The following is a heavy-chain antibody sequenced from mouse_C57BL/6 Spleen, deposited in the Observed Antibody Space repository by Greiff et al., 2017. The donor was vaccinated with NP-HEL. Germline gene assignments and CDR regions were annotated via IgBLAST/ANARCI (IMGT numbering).Heavy chain of an antibody. CDR3: ARRVYDDDWYFDV. J-gene: IGHJ1*03. D-gene: IGHD2-4*01. CDR1: GYTFTSYW. Sequence: VQLQQPGAELVRPGSSVKLSCKASGYTFTSYWMHWVKQRPIQGLEWIGNIDPSDSETHYNQKFKDKATLTVDKSSSTAYMQLSSLTSEDSAVYYCARRVYDDDWYFDVWGTGTTVTVSS. V-gene: IGHV1-52*01. CDR2: IDPSDSET.